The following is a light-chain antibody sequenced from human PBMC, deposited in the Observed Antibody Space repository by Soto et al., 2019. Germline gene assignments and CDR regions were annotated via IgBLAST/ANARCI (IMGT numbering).Light chain of an antibody. Sequence: QSALTQPASVSGSPGQSITISCTGTSSDVGNYNYVSWYQQYPGRAPKLLIYMVSNRASGVSNRFSGSKSGNTASPTISGLQAEDEADYFCTSPTPGSLYVFGTGTKVTVL. CDR3: TSPTPGSLYV. CDR2: MVS. J-gene: IGLJ1*01. CDR1: SSDVGNYNY. V-gene: IGLV2-14*01.